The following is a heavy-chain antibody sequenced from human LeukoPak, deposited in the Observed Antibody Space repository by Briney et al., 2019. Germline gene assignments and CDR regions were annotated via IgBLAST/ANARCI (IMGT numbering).Heavy chain of an antibody. Sequence: PGGSLRLSCAAAGFTFTSHGMHWVRQAPGKGLEWVAHIRYDGSNKYYADSVKGRSTISRDDSKKMLYLQMNSLRPEDTAVYYCARGRRSGGITMIRGVKDRGWFDPWGQGTLVTVSS. CDR2: IRYDGSNK. CDR3: ARGRRSGGITMIRGVKDRGWFDP. J-gene: IGHJ5*02. D-gene: IGHD3-10*01. V-gene: IGHV3-30*02. CDR1: GFTFTSHG.